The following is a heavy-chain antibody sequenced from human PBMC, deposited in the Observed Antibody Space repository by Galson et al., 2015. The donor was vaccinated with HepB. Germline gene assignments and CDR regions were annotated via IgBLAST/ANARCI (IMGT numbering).Heavy chain of an antibody. CDR3: ARDAMGRGSGSYSAFDF. J-gene: IGHJ4*02. V-gene: IGHV3-30-3*01. CDR2: ISSAGTTQ. Sequence: SLRLSCAASGFAFNTYTMQWVRQAPGKGLEWVATISSAGTTQYYADSVKGRFTSSRDNSKNMLYLQMNSLGAEDTAVYYCARDAMGRGSGSYSAFDFWGLGTLVAVSS. CDR1: GFAFNTYT. D-gene: IGHD1-26*01.